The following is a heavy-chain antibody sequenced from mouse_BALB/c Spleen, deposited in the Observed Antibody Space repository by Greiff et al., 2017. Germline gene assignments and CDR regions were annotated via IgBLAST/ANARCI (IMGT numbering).Heavy chain of an antibody. J-gene: IGHJ2*01. CDR2: ISYDGSN. Sequence: EVKLMESGPGLVKPSQSLSLTCSVTGYSITSGYYWNWIRQFPGNKLEWMGYISYDGSNNYNPSLKNRISITRDTSKNQFFLKLNSVTTEDTATYYCARGHYYGSSLYYFDYWGQGTTLTVSS. V-gene: IGHV3-6*02. D-gene: IGHD1-1*01. CDR3: ARGHYYGSSLYYFDY. CDR1: GYSITSGYY.